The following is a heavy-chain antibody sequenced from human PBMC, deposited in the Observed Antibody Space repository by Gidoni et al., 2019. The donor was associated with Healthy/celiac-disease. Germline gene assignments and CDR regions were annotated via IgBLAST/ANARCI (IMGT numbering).Heavy chain of an antibody. V-gene: IGHV1-69*01. CDR2: IIPIFGTA. CDR1: AGTFSSSA. CDR3: ARVDAVVVVAATGVGDAFDI. J-gene: IGHJ3*02. Sequence: QVQLVQSGAEVKKPGSSVKGSCKASAGTFSSSAISWVRQAPGQGLEWMGEIIPIFGTANYAQKFQGRVTITADESTSTAYRELSNLGSEDTAVYYCARVDAVVVVAATGVGDAFDIWGQGTMVTVSS. D-gene: IGHD2-15*01.